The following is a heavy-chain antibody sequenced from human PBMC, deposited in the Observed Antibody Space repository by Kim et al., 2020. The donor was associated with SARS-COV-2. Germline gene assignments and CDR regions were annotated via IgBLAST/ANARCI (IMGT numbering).Heavy chain of an antibody. CDR3: ARDKSIPSYDAFDI. Sequence: GGSLRLSCAASGFTFSSFWMIWVRQAPGTGLEWVANIRQDGSVRYYVDSVKGRFTISRDNAKNSLYLQMDSLRAEDSAIYYCARDKSIPSYDAFDIWGQGTMVTASS. J-gene: IGHJ3*02. D-gene: IGHD3-10*01. CDR2: IRQDGSVR. CDR1: GFTFSSFW. V-gene: IGHV3-7*03.